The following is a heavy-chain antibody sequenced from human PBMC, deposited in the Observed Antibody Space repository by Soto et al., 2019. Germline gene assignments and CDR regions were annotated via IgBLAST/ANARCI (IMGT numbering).Heavy chain of an antibody. CDR2: INSDGSST. CDR3: AREGGDYYGMDV. J-gene: IGHJ6*02. V-gene: IGHV3-74*01. Sequence: EVQLVESGGGLVQAGGSLRLSCAASGLTFSSYWMHWVRQAPGKGLVWVSRINSDGSSTSYADSVKGRFTISRDNAKNTLYLQMNSLRAEDTAVYYCAREGGDYYGMDVWGQGTTVTVSS. CDR1: GLTFSSYW.